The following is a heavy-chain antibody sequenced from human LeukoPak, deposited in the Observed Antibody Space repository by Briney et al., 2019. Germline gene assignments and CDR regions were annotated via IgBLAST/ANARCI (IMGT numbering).Heavy chain of an antibody. D-gene: IGHD6-19*01. CDR1: GYTFTGYY. Sequence: ASVKVSCKASGYTFTGYYMHWVRQAPGQGPEWMGWINPNSGGTNYAQKFQGRVTMTRDTSISTAYMELSRLRSDDTAVYYCARDRYSSGQRGTGAEYFQHWGQGTLVTVSS. J-gene: IGHJ1*01. CDR2: INPNSGGT. V-gene: IGHV1-2*02. CDR3: ARDRYSSGQRGTGAEYFQH.